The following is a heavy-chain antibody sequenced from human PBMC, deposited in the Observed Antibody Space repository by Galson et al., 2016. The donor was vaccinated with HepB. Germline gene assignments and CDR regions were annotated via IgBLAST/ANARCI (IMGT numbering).Heavy chain of an antibody. D-gene: IGHD6-19*01. J-gene: IGHJ4*02. CDR3: ARVMGQWLPYF. V-gene: IGHV5-51*01. CDR1: GFTLSSYW. CDR2: TYPRESDT. Sequence: SLRLSCAASGFTLSSYWMSWVRQAPGKGLEWMGITYPRESDTRYSPSFHGQVTISADKSISTLYLHWSSLKASDTAMYYCARVMGQWLPYFWGQGTLVTVSS.